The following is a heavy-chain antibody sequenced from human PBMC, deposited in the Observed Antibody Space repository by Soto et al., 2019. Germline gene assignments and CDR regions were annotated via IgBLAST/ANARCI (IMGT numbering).Heavy chain of an antibody. D-gene: IGHD3-9*01. CDR1: GFTFSSYW. CDR2: IKQDGSEK. CDR3: AREGYFDWLLFDY. J-gene: IGHJ4*02. V-gene: IGHV3-7*01. Sequence: GGSLRLSCAASGFTFSSYWMSWVRQAPGKGLEWVANIKQDGSEKYYVDSVKGRFTISRDNAKNSLYLQMNSLRAEDTAVYYCAREGYFDWLLFDYWGQGTLVTVSS.